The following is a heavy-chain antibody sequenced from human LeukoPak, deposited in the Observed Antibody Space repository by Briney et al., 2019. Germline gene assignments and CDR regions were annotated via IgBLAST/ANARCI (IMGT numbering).Heavy chain of an antibody. D-gene: IGHD2-2*01. CDR2: ISSYNGNT. CDR3: AREDSCGGTSCYRR. V-gene: IGHV1-18*01. Sequence: ASVKVSCKTSGYTFTNYNVVWVRQAPGQGLEWMGWISSYNGNTNYAQKFQGRVTMTTDTSTTTAYMELQSLMSDDAAVYYCAREDSCGGTSCYRRWGQGTLVTVSS. CDR1: GYTFTNYN. J-gene: IGHJ4*02.